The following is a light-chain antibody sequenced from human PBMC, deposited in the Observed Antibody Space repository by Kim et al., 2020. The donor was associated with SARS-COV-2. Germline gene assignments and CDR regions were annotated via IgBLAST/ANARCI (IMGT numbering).Light chain of an antibody. CDR1: QSVDTY. J-gene: IGKJ4*01. Sequence: YLYPGERATLSCRASQSVDTYLGWYQQKPGQAPRLLSYDASYRATGIPPRLSGSGSGTDFTLTISSLEPEDFAVYYCQQRTSWPSFGGGTKVDIK. CDR3: QQRTSWPS. V-gene: IGKV3-11*01. CDR2: DAS.